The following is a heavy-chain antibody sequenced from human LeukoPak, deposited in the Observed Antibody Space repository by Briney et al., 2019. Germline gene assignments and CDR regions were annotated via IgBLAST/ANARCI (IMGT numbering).Heavy chain of an antibody. Sequence: QPGGSLRLSCAASGFTFSSYAMNWVRQAPGKGLEWVSAISGSGGSTYYADSVKGRFTISRDNAKNSLYLQMNSLRAEDTAVYFCYSSVFDSWGQGTLVTVSS. CDR3: YSSVFDS. V-gene: IGHV3-23*01. CDR2: ISGSGGST. CDR1: GFTFSSYA. D-gene: IGHD6-19*01. J-gene: IGHJ4*02.